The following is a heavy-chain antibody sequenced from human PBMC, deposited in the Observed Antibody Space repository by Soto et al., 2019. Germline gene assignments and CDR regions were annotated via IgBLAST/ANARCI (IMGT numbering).Heavy chain of an antibody. V-gene: IGHV4-34*01. J-gene: IGHJ6*02. D-gene: IGHD6-6*01. CDR2: INHSGSS. CDR3: ARKSSLAARGLFRYNYYGMDV. Sequence: SETLSLTCAVYGGSFSGYSWSWFRQPPGKGLEWIGEINHSGSSNHDPSLKSRVTISVDTSKNQFSLKLSSVTAADTAVYYCARKSSLAARGLFRYNYYGMDVWGQGTTVTVSS. CDR1: GGSFSGYS.